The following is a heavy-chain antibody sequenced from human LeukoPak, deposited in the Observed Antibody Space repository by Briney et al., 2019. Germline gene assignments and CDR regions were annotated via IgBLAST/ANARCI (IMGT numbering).Heavy chain of an antibody. V-gene: IGHV5-51*01. Sequence: GESLKISCKGSGYSINNYWIGWVRQMPGKGLEWMGIIYPADSDIRYSPSFQGQVTISADKSISTVYLQWSSLKASDTTMYYCARQEYCSGGSCYTWFDPWGQGTLVTVSS. J-gene: IGHJ5*02. CDR1: GYSINNYW. CDR3: ARQEYCSGGSCYTWFDP. D-gene: IGHD2-15*01. CDR2: IYPADSDI.